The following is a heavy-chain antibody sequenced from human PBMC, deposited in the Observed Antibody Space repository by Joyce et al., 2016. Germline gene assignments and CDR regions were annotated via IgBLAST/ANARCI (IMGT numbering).Heavy chain of an antibody. CDR3: ARVGGAVGTSDWYFDL. J-gene: IGHJ2*01. D-gene: IGHD1-26*01. Sequence: QVQLVQSGAEVKKPGSSAKVSCQSSGATLRSYIISWVRQAPGQGPEWMGRITPKTWLTNFAQKFQGRVTMTADKSTSTAYLDLINLKSQDTAVYYCARVGGAVGTSDWYFDLWGPGTLVTVSS. CDR2: ITPKTWLT. CDR1: GATLRSYI. V-gene: IGHV1-69*02.